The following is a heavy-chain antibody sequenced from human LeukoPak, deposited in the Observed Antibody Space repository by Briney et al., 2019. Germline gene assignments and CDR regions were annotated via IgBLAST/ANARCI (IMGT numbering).Heavy chain of an antibody. CDR1: GFTFSSYW. J-gene: IGHJ4*02. D-gene: IGHD6-13*01. Sequence: PGGSLRLSCAASGFTFSSYWMSWVRQAPGQGLEWVANITQDGSGKYYVDSVKGRFAISRDNAKNSLYLQMNSLRAEDTAVYYCASGIAAAHYLNPIFDYWGQGTLVTV. CDR3: ASGIAAAHYLNPIFDY. CDR2: ITQDGSGK. V-gene: IGHV3-7*01.